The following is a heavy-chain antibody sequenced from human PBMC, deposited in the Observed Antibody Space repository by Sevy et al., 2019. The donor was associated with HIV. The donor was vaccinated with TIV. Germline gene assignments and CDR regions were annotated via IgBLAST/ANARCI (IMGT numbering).Heavy chain of an antibody. CDR3: ARGPDYYDSGRVDY. J-gene: IGHJ4*02. Sequence: SETLSLTCTVSGGSISSGDYSWSWIRQHPGKGLEWIGYIYYSGSTYYNPSLKSRVTISVDTSKNQFSLKLSSVTAADMAVYYCARGPDYYDSGRVDYWGQGTLVTVSS. CDR1: GGSISSGDYS. D-gene: IGHD3-22*01. V-gene: IGHV4-31*03. CDR2: IYYSGST.